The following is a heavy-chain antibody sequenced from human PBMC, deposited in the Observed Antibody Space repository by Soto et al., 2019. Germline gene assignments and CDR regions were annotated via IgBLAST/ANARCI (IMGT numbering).Heavy chain of an antibody. V-gene: IGHV3-23*01. CDR1: GFTFSSYA. D-gene: IGHD7-27*01. CDR2: VICSGGST. Sequence: GGSLRLSCAASGFTFSSYAMSWVRQAPGKGLEWVSAVICSGGSTYYADSVKGRFTISRDNSKNTLYLQMNSLRAEDTAVYYCARDPTGDQYYFDYWGQGTLVTVS. J-gene: IGHJ4*02. CDR3: ARDPTGDQYYFDY.